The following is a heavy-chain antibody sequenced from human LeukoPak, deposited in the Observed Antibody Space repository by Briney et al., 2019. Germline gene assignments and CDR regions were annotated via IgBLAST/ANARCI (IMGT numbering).Heavy chain of an antibody. CDR2: IIPILGIA. CDR1: GYTFTSNY. D-gene: IGHD3-22*01. V-gene: IGHV1-69*04. CDR3: ARGDYYDSSGYY. J-gene: IGHJ4*02. Sequence: SVKVSCKASGYTFTSNYIHWVRQAPGQGLEWMGRIIPILGIANYAQKFQGRVTITADKSTSTAYMELSSLRSEDTAVYYCARGDYYDSSGYYWGQGTLVTVSS.